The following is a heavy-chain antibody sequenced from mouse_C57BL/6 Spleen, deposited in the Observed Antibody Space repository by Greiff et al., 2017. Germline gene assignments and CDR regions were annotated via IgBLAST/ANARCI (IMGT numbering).Heavy chain of an antibody. V-gene: IGHV1-15*01. J-gene: IGHJ2*01. CDR2: FDPETGGT. D-gene: IGHD2-5*01. CDR3: TRKETIVTYYFDY. CDR1: GYKFTDYE. Sequence: QVQLQQSGAELVRPGASVTLSCKASGYKFTDYEMHWVKQTPVHGLEWIGAFDPETGGTAYNQKFKGKAILTADKSSSTAYMELRSLTSEDSAVYYCTRKETIVTYYFDYWGQGTTLTVSS.